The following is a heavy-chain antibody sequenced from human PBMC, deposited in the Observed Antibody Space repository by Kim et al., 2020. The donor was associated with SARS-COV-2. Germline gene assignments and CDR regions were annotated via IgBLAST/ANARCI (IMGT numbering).Heavy chain of an antibody. V-gene: IGHV1-8*01. CDR3: ARGRDRSSFGWRYYYYYGMDV. Sequence: ASVKVSCKASGYTFTCYDINWVRQATGQGLEWMGWMNPNSGNTGYAQKFQGRVTMTRNTSISTAYMELSSLRSEDTAVYYCARGRDRSSFGWRYYYYYGMDVWGQGTTVTVSS. CDR1: GYTFTCYD. J-gene: IGHJ6*02. D-gene: IGHD6-6*01. CDR2: MNPNSGNT.